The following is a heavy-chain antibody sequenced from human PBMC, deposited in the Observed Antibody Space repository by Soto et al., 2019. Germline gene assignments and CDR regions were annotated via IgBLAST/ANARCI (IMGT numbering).Heavy chain of an antibody. CDR2: ISYDGSNK. D-gene: IGHD1-26*01. CDR3: AREPVGGTFSTFNY. J-gene: IGHJ4*02. Sequence: QVQLVESGGGVVQPGRSLRLSCAASGFTFSSYAMHWVRQAPGKGLEWVAVISYDGSNKYYADSVEGRFTISRDNSKNPLYLQMNSLRAEDTAVYYCAREPVGGTFSTFNYWGQGTLVTVSS. CDR1: GFTFSSYA. V-gene: IGHV3-30-3*01.